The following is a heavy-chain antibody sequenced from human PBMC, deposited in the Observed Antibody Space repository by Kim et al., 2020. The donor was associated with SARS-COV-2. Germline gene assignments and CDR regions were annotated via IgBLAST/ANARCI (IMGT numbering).Heavy chain of an antibody. V-gene: IGHV3-53*01. J-gene: IGHJ6*01. D-gene: IGHD6-13*01. Sequence: GGSLRLSCAASGFTVSSNYMSWVRQAPGKGLEWVSVIYSGGSTYYADSVKGRFTISRDNSKNTLYLHMKSLRAEDTAVYYCARDPTPDSSSWYGSYNYY. CDR1: GFTVSSNY. CDR2: IYSGGST. CDR3: ARDPTPDSSSWYGSYNYY.